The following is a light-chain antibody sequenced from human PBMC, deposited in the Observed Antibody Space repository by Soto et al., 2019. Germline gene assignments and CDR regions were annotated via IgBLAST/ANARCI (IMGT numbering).Light chain of an antibody. CDR2: DAS. J-gene: IGKJ4*01. V-gene: IGKV3-11*01. CDR1: QSVGSS. CDR3: QQRQNLFT. Sequence: EIVLTQSPATLSLSPGERATLSCRVSQSVGSSLAWYQQKPGQAPRLLIYDASNRATGVPARFSGSGSGTDFTLTINSLEPEDVAVYYCQQRQNLFTFGGGTKVDI.